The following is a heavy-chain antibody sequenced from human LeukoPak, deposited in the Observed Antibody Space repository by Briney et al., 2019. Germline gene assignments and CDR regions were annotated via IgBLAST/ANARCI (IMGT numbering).Heavy chain of an antibody. D-gene: IGHD6-19*01. J-gene: IGHJ5*02. Sequence: PSETLSLTCTVSGGSISSSSYYWGWIRQPPGKGLEWIGSTYYSGSTYYNPSLKSRVTISVDTSKNQFSLKLSSVTAADTAVYYCARAPIAVAGTGWFDPWGQGTLVTVSS. CDR3: ARAPIAVAGTGWFDP. V-gene: IGHV4-39*07. CDR2: TYYSGST. CDR1: GGSISSSSYY.